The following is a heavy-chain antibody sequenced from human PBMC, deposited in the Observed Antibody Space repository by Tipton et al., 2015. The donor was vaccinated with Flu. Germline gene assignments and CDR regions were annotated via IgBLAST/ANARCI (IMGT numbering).Heavy chain of an antibody. CDR1: GDSMSSFY. Sequence: TLSLTCTASGDSMSSFYWSWIRQPAGKGLQWVGRISSTGETDYNLPLKGRVSVSMDTSKNQFSLKLRSVTAGGTAVYYCVRFGAGGSVEADWGQGTLVTVSS. D-gene: IGHD3-16*01. CDR3: VRFGAGGSVEAD. V-gene: IGHV4-4*07. CDR2: ISSTGET. J-gene: IGHJ1*01.